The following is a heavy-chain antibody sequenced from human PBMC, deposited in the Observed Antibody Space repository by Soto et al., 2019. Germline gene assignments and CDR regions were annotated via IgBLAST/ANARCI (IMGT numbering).Heavy chain of an antibody. Sequence: ASVKVSCKASGYTFTGYYMHWVRQAPGQGLEWMGWINPNSGGTNYAQKFQGRVTITRDTSASTAYMELSSLRSEDTAVYYCARDVYGYGSYWGQGTLVTVSS. J-gene: IGHJ4*02. CDR2: INPNSGGT. D-gene: IGHD5-12*01. CDR3: ARDVYGYGSY. V-gene: IGHV1-2*02. CDR1: GYTFTGYY.